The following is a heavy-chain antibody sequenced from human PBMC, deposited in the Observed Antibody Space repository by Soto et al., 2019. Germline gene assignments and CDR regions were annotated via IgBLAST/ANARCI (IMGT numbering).Heavy chain of an antibody. D-gene: IGHD3-22*01. CDR2: ISSSGSTI. CDR3: ARDGGGSSGYYYEDYFDY. V-gene: IGHV3-48*03. Sequence: GGSLRLSCAASGFTFSSYEMNWVRQAPGKGLEWVSYISSSGSTIYYADSVKGRFTISRDNAKNSLYLQMNSLRAEDTAVYYCARDGGGSSGYYYEDYFDYWGQGTLVTVSS. J-gene: IGHJ4*02. CDR1: GFTFSSYE.